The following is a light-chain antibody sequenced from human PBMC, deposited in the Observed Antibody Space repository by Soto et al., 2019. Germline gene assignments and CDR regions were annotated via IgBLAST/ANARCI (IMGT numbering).Light chain of an antibody. Sequence: DIQMTQAPSSVSASVGDRVTITCRASQGISSWVAWYQQKTGKAPKLLIYAASSLQSVVPSRFSGSGSGTDFTLTISSLQPEYFATYYCQQADSFPLTLGGGTKVEIK. V-gene: IGKV1-12*01. CDR1: QGISSW. J-gene: IGKJ4*01. CDR2: AAS. CDR3: QQADSFPLT.